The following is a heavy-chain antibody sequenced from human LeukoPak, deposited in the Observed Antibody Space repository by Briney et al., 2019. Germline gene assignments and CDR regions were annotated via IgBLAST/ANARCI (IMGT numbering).Heavy chain of an antibody. V-gene: IGHV3-43*02. CDR2: MSGDGCFT. D-gene: IGHD3-3*01. J-gene: IGHJ6*03. CDR1: GVTFDDYG. CDR3: ARVSRSYDFWRTANLYYMDV. Sequence: GGSLRLSCADSGVTFDDYGMHWGRHAQGKGMEWVCLMSGDGCFTCYADSVTARFTISRDTSKTSLYLQMNGLSTEATALYSCARVSRSYDFWRTANLYYMDVWGKGTPVTVSS.